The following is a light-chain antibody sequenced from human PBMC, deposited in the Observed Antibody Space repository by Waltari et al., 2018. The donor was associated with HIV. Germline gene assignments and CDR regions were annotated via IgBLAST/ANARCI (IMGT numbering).Light chain of an antibody. CDR1: NIESKS. Sequence: SYVLTQPPSVSVAPGQTASITCGGDNIESKSVHWYQQKPGQAPVVVVYDDSDRPSGIPERFSGSNSGNTAHLTITRVEAGDEADYYCQVRDNSGGRQGIFGGGTKLTV. V-gene: IGLV3-21*02. J-gene: IGLJ2*01. CDR2: DDS. CDR3: QVRDNSGGRQGI.